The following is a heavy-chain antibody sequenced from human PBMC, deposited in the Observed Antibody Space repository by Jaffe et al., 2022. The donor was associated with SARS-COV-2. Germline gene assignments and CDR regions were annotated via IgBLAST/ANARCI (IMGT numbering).Heavy chain of an antibody. Sequence: EVQLVESGGGLVQPGGSLKLSCATSGATFSGSTVHWVRQASGKGLEWVGRIGSRGHNYATAYVASVQGRFTISRDDSKYTAYLLMNSLTTEDTATYYCTLARSHNIPDGGGMDVWGQGTTVTVSS. CDR1: GATFSGST. V-gene: IGHV3-73*02. D-gene: IGHD2-15*01. CDR3: TLARSHNIPDGGGMDV. CDR2: IGSRGHNYAT. J-gene: IGHJ6*02.